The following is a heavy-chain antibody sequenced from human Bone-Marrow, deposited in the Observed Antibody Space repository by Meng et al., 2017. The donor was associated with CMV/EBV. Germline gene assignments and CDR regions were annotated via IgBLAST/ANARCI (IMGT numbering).Heavy chain of an antibody. CDR2: VLYTGST. J-gene: IGHJ6*01. D-gene: IGHD6-6*01. CDR3: AREIGGGLAARRVMDV. Sequence: SETLSLTCAVSGGSMSGDYWSWIRQPPGKGLEWIGYVLYTGSTIYNSSLKSRVTISIDTSKNHFPLKLNSLTAADTAVYYCAREIGGGLAARRVMDVWGQGTKVTVSS. V-gene: IGHV4-59*01. CDR1: GGSMSGDY.